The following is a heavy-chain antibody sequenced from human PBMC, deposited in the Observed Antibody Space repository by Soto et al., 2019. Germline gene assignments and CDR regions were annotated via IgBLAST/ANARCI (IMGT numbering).Heavy chain of an antibody. D-gene: IGHD3-9*01. V-gene: IGHV4-61*01. Sequence: PSDTLPLTCTVSGGSVSSGSYCWSWIRQPPGKGLEWIGYIYYSGSTNYNPSLKSRVTISVDTSKNQFSLKLSSVTAADTAVYYCARLTTDYDILTGYWDFDYWGQGTLVTVSS. J-gene: IGHJ4*02. CDR2: IYYSGST. CDR1: GGSVSSGSYC. CDR3: ARLTTDYDILTGYWDFDY.